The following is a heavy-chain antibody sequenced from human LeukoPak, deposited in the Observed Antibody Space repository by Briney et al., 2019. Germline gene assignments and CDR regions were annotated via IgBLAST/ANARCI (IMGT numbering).Heavy chain of an antibody. CDR2: SFYSGST. Sequence: PSETLSLTCTVSGGPINNYYWSWIRQPPGKGLEWIGYSFYSGSTDYNPSLKSRVTISVDTSKNQFSLNLSSVTAADTAVYYCARGQRGFPYWGQGTVVTVSS. CDR3: ARGQRGFPY. CDR1: GGPINNYY. D-gene: IGHD6-25*01. J-gene: IGHJ4*02. V-gene: IGHV4-59*01.